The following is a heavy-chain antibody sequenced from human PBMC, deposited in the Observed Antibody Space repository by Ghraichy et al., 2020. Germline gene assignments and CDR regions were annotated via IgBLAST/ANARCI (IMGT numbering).Heavy chain of an antibody. Sequence: SETLSLTCTVSGGSISSSSYYWGWIRQPPGKGLEWIGSIYYSGSTYYNPSLKSRVTISVDTSKNQFSLKLSSVTAADTAVYYCARQVLADTAMVTGWTDYWGQRTLVTVSS. D-gene: IGHD5-18*01. CDR1: GGSISSSSYY. CDR3: ARQVLADTAMVTGWTDY. V-gene: IGHV4-39*01. J-gene: IGHJ4*02. CDR2: IYYSGST.